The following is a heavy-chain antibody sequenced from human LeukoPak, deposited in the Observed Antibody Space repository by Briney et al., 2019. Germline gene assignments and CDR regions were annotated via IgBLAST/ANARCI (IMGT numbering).Heavy chain of an antibody. J-gene: IGHJ4*02. V-gene: IGHV1-18*01. CDR1: GYRFGNYG. Sequence: ASVKVSCKAFGYRFGNYGISWVRQAPGQGPEWLGWISGYGKTMYAQNFWDRVRMSVERSTSTGYMELTWLTSDDTAVYYCARDEGPDCRNGVCHRGIDYWGQGSLVIVSS. CDR3: ARDEGPDCRNGVCHRGIDY. D-gene: IGHD2-8*01. CDR2: ISGYGKT.